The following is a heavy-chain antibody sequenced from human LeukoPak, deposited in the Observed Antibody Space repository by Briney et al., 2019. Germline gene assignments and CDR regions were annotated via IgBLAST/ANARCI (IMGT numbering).Heavy chain of an antibody. V-gene: IGHV1-2*02. CDR3: AAPYSSTWFDY. Sequence: ASVKVSCKASGYTFTGYYMHWVRQAPGQGLEWMGWINPNSGGTNYAQKFQGRVTMTRDMSTSTAYMELSSLRSEGTAVYYCAAPYSSTWFDYWGQGTLVTVSS. CDR2: INPNSGGT. J-gene: IGHJ4*02. D-gene: IGHD6-13*01. CDR1: GYTFTGYY.